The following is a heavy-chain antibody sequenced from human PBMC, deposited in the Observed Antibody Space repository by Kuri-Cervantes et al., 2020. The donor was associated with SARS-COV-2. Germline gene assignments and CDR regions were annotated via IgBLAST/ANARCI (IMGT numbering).Heavy chain of an antibody. D-gene: IGHD3-3*01. CDR3: ARRGGYYDFWSGSGIDY. V-gene: IGHV1-2*02. CDR1: GYTFTGYY. J-gene: IGHJ4*02. Sequence: ASVKVSCKASGYTFTGYYMHWVRQAPGQGLEWMGWINPNSGGTNYAQKFQGRVTMTRDTSKNQFSLKLSSVTAADTAVYYCARRGGYYDFWSGSGIDYWGQGTLVTVSS. CDR2: INPNSGGT.